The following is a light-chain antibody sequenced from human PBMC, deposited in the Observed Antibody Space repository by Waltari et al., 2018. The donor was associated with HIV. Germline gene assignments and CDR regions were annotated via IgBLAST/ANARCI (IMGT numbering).Light chain of an antibody. V-gene: IGKV1-6*02. CDR3: LQDYNEPRT. Sequence: AIQMTQSPSSLSASIGDRVTITCLASPCIRNDLAWYQQQPGKAPKRLISGASSLQTGVPSRFSGSGSDTDFTLTIDNLQPEDFATYYCLQDYNEPRTFGQGTRLEIK. J-gene: IGKJ2*01. CDR2: GAS. CDR1: PCIRND.